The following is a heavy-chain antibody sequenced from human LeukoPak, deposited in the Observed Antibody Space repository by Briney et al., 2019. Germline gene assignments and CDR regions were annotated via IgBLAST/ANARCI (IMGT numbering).Heavy chain of an antibody. J-gene: IGHJ6*04. CDR2: ISGRGGST. CDR3: ARGLWFGEV. CDR1: GFTFSTYA. D-gene: IGHD3-10*01. Sequence: PGGSLRLSCAASGFTFSTYAMSWVRQAPGKGLEWVSGISGRGGSTYYADSVKGRFTISRDNSKNTLYLQMNSLRADGTAAYYCARGLWFGEVWGEGTTVTASS. V-gene: IGHV3-23*01.